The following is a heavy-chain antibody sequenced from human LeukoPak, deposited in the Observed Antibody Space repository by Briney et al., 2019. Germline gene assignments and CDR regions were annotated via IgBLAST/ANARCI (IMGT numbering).Heavy chain of an antibody. J-gene: IGHJ4*02. CDR2: IKQDGSEK. V-gene: IGHV3-7*03. CDR1: GFTSSSYW. Sequence: GGSLRLSCVVSGFTSSSYWMSRVRQAPGKGLEWVANIKQDGSEKYYVDSVKGRFTISRDNAKNSLYLQMNSLRAEDTAVYYCARAPYCIGGSCRFDYWGQGTLVTVSS. D-gene: IGHD2-15*01. CDR3: ARAPYCIGGSCRFDY.